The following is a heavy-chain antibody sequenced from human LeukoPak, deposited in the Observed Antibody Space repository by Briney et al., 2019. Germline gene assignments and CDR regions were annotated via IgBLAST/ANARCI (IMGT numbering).Heavy chain of an antibody. CDR2: INPNSGGT. J-gene: IGHJ4*02. V-gene: IGHV1-2*02. CDR3: ATDYGGNSGLDY. Sequence: ASVKVSCKASGYTFTGYYMHWVRQAPGQGLEWMGWINPNSGGTNCAQKFQGRVTMTRDTSISTAYMELSRLRSDDTAVYYCATDYGGNSGLDYRGQGTLVTVSS. D-gene: IGHD4-23*01. CDR1: GYTFTGYY.